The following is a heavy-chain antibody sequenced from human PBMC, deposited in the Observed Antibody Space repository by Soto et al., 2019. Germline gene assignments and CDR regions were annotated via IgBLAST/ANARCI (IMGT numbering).Heavy chain of an antibody. V-gene: IGHV4-59*02. CDR3: ARGASGARFDP. J-gene: IGHJ5*02. Sequence: SETLSLSCDVSGASVRSYYWVWLRQPPGKGLEWIAYIFNSGSTNYSPPLKSRVTISVDTSKNQFSLQLSSVTAADTAMYYCARGASGARFDPWGQGTLVTVSS. D-gene: IGHD3-10*01. CDR1: GASVRSYY. CDR2: IFNSGST.